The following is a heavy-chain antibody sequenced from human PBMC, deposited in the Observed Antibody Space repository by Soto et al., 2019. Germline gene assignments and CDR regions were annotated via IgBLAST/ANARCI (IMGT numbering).Heavy chain of an antibody. J-gene: IGHJ4*02. D-gene: IGHD2-15*01. CDR2: TYYNAKWYN. CDR3: ARGRWSTFDY. CDR1: VDSVSSNNIA. V-gene: IGHV6-1*01. Sequence: PSQTLSLTCAVSVDSVSSNNIACNWLRQYRCTGIEWRGRTYYNAKWYNEYAVSVRNKININLDTYKNQFTLQVNAVTHEDTAVYYCARGRWSTFDYWGQGAQVTVSS.